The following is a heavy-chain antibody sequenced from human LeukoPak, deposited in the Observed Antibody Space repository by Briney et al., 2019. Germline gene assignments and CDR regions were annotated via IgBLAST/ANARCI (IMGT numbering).Heavy chain of an antibody. CDR2: IRYDGSDK. CDR3: ARVTIFGVVITDFDY. D-gene: IGHD3-3*01. J-gene: IGHJ4*02. Sequence: PGGSLRLSCAASGFTFSTYGMHWVRQAPGKGLEWVAFIRYDGSDKYYADSVKGRFTISRDNSKKKLYLQMNSLRAEDTALYYCARVTIFGVVITDFDYRGQGTLVTVSS. CDR1: GFTFSTYG. V-gene: IGHV3-30*02.